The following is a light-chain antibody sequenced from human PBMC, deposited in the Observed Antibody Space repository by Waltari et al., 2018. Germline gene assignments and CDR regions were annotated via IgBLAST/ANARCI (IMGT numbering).Light chain of an antibody. J-gene: IGKJ2*01. Sequence: EMVLTQSPATLSLSPGERAILSCRASESVSNSLTWNQQKPGQTPRLLIYDDDKRAAGIPARFSGSGSGTDFTLTISSLEPEDFAVYYCLQRTDWPPVYTFGQGTNLEIK. CDR1: ESVSNS. V-gene: IGKV3-11*01. CDR3: LQRTDWPPVYT. CDR2: DDD.